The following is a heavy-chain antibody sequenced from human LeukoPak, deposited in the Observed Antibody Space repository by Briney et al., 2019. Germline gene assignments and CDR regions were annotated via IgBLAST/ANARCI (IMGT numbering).Heavy chain of an antibody. V-gene: IGHV1-69*02. Sequence: GASVRVSCKASGGTFSSYTISWVRQAPGQGLEWMGRIIPILGIANYAQKFQGRVTITADKSTSTAYMELSSLRSEDTAVYYCARQPYSSGWYEFDYWGQGTLVTVSS. D-gene: IGHD6-19*01. CDR1: GGTFSSYT. CDR2: IIPILGIA. CDR3: ARQPYSSGWYEFDY. J-gene: IGHJ4*02.